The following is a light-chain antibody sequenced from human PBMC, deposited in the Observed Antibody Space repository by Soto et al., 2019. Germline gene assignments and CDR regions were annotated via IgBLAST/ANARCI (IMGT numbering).Light chain of an antibody. V-gene: IGKV3-20*01. CDR3: QQYVSLVT. J-gene: IGKJ1*01. Sequence: ELVLTQSPGTLSLSPGERATLSCRASQSVSSSYLAWYQQKPGRAPRLLIDGASSRVTGIPDRFSGSGSGTVVTLVIGSQEPEELAGYYCQQYVSLVTFGQGTKVEIK. CDR1: QSVSSSY. CDR2: GAS.